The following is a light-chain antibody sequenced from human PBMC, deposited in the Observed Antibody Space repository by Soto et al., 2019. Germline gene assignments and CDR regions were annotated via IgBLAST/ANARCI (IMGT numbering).Light chain of an antibody. CDR2: EVS. CDR1: SSDVGGYNY. V-gene: IGLV2-14*01. J-gene: IGLJ1*01. CDR3: SSYTSSRIYV. Sequence: QSVLTQPASVSGSPGQSITISCTGTSSDVGGYNYVSWYQQHPGKAPKLIIYEVSNRPSGVSNRFSGSKSGNTASLTIPGLQAEDEADYYCSSYTSSRIYVFGNGTKVTVL.